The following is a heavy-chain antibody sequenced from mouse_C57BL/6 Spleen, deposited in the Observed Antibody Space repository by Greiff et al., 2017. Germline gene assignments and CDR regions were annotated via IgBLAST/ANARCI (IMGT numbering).Heavy chain of an antibody. Sequence: QVQLKESGPGLVQPSQSLSITCTVSGFSLTSYGVHWVRQSPGKGLEWLGVIWSGGSTDYNAAFISRLSISKDNSKSQVFFKMNSLQADDTAIYYCARNEDGNYDWYFDVWGTGTTVTVSS. V-gene: IGHV2-2*01. CDR1: GFSLTSYG. J-gene: IGHJ1*03. D-gene: IGHD2-1*01. CDR3: ARNEDGNYDWYFDV. CDR2: IWSGGST.